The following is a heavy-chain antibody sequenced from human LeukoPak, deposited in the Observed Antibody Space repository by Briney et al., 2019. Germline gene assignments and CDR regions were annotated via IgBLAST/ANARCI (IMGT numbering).Heavy chain of an antibody. J-gene: IGHJ6*02. CDR1: GFTFSSYA. CDR3: ARDLSSPPQQLVLPKGRYYYGMDV. Sequence: PGGSLRLSCAASGFTFSSYAMHWVRQAPGKGLEWVAVISYDGSNKYYADSVKGRFTISRDNSKNTLYLQMNSLRAEDTAVYYCARDLSSPPQQLVLPKGRYYYGMDVWGQGTTVTVSS. D-gene: IGHD6-13*01. CDR2: ISYDGSNK. V-gene: IGHV3-30-3*01.